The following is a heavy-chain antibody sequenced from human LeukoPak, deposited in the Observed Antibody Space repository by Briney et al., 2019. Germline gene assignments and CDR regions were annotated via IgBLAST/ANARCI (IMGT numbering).Heavy chain of an antibody. CDR2: INPNSGGT. D-gene: IGHD4-17*01. CDR3: ARILTTVTTMDY. J-gene: IGHJ4*02. CDR1: GYTFTGYY. V-gene: IGHV1-2*02. Sequence: ASVKVSCKASGYTFTGYYMHWVRQAPGQGLEWMGWINPNSGGTNYAQKFQGRVTMTRDTSISTAYLELSRLRSDDTAMYYCARILTTVTTMDYWGQGTLVTVSS.